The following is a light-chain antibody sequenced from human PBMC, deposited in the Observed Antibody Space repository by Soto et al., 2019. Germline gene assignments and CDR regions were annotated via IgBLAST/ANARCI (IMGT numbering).Light chain of an antibody. CDR3: QQYGRSLPWT. CDR1: QSVSSNF. CDR2: GVS. Sequence: EIVLTQSPGTLSLSPGERATLSCRASQSVSSNFLAWYQQKPGQATSLLIHGVSSRATGIPDRFSGSGSGTDFTLTISRLEPEDVAVYYCQQYGRSLPWTFGQGTKVEIK. V-gene: IGKV3-20*01. J-gene: IGKJ1*01.